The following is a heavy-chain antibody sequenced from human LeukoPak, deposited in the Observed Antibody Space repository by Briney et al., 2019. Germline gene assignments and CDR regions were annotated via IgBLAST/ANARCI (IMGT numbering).Heavy chain of an antibody. Sequence: SVKVSCKASGGTFSSYAISWVRQAPGQGLEWMGGIIPIFGTANYAQKFQGRVTITTDESTSTAYMELSSLRSEDTAVYYCARAAAAENAFDIWGQGTMVTVSS. CDR2: IIPIFGTA. D-gene: IGHD6-13*01. CDR3: ARAAAAENAFDI. CDR1: GGTFSSYA. V-gene: IGHV1-69*05. J-gene: IGHJ3*02.